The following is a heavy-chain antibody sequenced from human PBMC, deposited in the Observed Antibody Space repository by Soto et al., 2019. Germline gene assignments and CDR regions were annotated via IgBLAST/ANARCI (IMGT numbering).Heavy chain of an antibody. Sequence: GGSLRLSCAASGFSFNTYSMNWVRQAPGRGLEWLSYISGTSSTTYYADSVKGRFTISRDNAKNSLYLQMNSLRAEDTALYYCAREAPTIGSQYFQHWGQGTLVTVSS. CDR2: ISGTSSTT. CDR3: AREAPTIGSQYFQH. D-gene: IGHD1-26*01. CDR1: GFSFNTYS. V-gene: IGHV3-48*01. J-gene: IGHJ1*01.